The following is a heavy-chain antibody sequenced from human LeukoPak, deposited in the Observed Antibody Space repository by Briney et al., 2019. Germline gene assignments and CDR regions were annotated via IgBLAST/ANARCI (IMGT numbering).Heavy chain of an antibody. CDR2: ISSTGGAK. V-gene: IGHV3-48*03. D-gene: IGHD3-10*01. Sequence: PGGSLRLSCAASGFTFSSYEMNWVRQAPGKGLEWVSYISSTGGAKHCADSVKGRFTISRDNAKNSLYLQMNTLRAEDTAVYYCARDSLVRGVTTPGVDPWGQGTLVTVSS. CDR1: GFTFSSYE. CDR3: ARDSLVRGVTTPGVDP. J-gene: IGHJ5*02.